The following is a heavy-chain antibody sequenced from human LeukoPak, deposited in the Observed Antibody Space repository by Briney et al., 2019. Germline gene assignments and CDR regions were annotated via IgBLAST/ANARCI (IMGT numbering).Heavy chain of an antibody. CDR3: TRTYYSGSGSYYDGSCFDS. J-gene: IGHJ5*01. D-gene: IGHD3-10*01. CDR1: GDIFSSNSAA. CDR2: TYYRSKWYN. V-gene: IGHV6-1*01. Sequence: SQTLSLTCAISGDIFSSNSAAWNWIRQSPSRGLEWLGRTYYRSKWYNDYAVSVKGRITINPDTSKNHFSLQLNSVTPEDTAVYYCTRTYYSGSGSYYDGSCFDSWGQGTLVTVSS.